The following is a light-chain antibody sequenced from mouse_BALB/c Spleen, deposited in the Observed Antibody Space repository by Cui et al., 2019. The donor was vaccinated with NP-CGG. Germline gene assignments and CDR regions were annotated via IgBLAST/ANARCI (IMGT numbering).Light chain of an antibody. CDR3: ALWYSNHWV. CDR1: TGAVIISNY. CDR2: GTN. V-gene: IGLV1*01. Sequence: AVATQESPPTTSPGETVTLTCRSSTGAVIISNYANWVQEKPDHLFTGLIGGTNNRAPGVPARFSGSLIGDKAALTITGAQTEDEAIYFCALWYSNHWVFGGGTKLTVL. J-gene: IGLJ1*01.